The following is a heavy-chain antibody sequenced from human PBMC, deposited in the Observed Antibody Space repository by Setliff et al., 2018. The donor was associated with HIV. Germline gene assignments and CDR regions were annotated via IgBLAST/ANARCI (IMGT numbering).Heavy chain of an antibody. Sequence: ASVKVSCKASGYTFRDYGISWVRQAPRQGLEWMGWISPNNGDTTMPQRFRGRVTMTRDTSINTAYMELSGLRSDDTAMYFCARQLSNSLDYWGQGTLVTVSS. D-gene: IGHD7-27*01. V-gene: IGHV1-2*02. J-gene: IGHJ4*02. CDR3: ARQLSNSLDY. CDR2: ISPNNGDT. CDR1: GYTFRDYG.